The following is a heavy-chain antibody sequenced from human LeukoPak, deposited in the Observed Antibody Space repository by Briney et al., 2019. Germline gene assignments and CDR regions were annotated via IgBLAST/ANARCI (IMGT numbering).Heavy chain of an antibody. J-gene: IGHJ4*02. CDR2: IYYSGST. CDR1: GGSISSSSYY. CDR3: ARSIYNWNYVNYFDY. Sequence: SETLSLTCTVSGGSISSSSYYWGWIRQPPGKGLEWIGSIYYSGSTYYNPSLKSRVTISVDTSKNQFSLKLSSVTAADTAVYYCARSIYNWNYVNYFDYWGRGSLVTVSS. D-gene: IGHD1-7*01. V-gene: IGHV4-39*01.